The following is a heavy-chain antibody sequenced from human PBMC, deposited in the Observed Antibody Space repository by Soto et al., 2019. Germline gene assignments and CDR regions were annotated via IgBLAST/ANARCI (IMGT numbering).Heavy chain of an antibody. CDR2: IYYSGST. Sequence: PSETLSLTCTVSGGSISSSSYYWGWNRKPPGKGLEWIGSIYYSGSTYYNPSLKSRVTISVDTSKNQFSLQLNSVTPEDTAVYYCARDNSVQGCYFDYWGQGTLVTVSS. CDR1: GGSISSSSYY. CDR3: ARDNSVQGCYFDY. V-gene: IGHV4-39*02. D-gene: IGHD1-26*01. J-gene: IGHJ4*02.